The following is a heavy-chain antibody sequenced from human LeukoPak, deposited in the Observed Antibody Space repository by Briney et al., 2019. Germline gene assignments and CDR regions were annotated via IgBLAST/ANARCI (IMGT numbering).Heavy chain of an antibody. V-gene: IGHV3-11*01. Sequence: PGGSLRLSCAASGFTFSDYYMSWIRQAPGKGLEWVSYISSSGSTIYYADSVKGRFTISRDNAKNSLYLQMNSLRAEDTAVYYCAKDHMWEWLPAEGFDYWGQGTLVTVSS. CDR1: GFTFSDYY. J-gene: IGHJ4*02. CDR3: AKDHMWEWLPAEGFDY. CDR2: ISSSGSTI. D-gene: IGHD6-19*01.